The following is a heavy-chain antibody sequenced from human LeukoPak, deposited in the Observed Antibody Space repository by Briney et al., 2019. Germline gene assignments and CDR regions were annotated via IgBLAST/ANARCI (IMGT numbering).Heavy chain of an antibody. CDR3: ARLALRETLDAFDI. V-gene: IGHV5-51*01. CDR1: GYSFTSYW. D-gene: IGHD5-24*01. CDR2: IYPGDSDT. Sequence: GESLKISCKGSGYSFTSYWIGWVRQMPGEGLEWMGIIYPGDSDTRYSPSFQGQVTISADKSISTAYLQWSSLKASDTDMYYCARLALRETLDAFDIWGQGTMVTVSS. J-gene: IGHJ3*02.